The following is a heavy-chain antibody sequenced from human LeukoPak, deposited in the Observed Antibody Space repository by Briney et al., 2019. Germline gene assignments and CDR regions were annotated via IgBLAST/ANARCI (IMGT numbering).Heavy chain of an antibody. V-gene: IGHV3-48*01. CDR1: GFTFSSYS. D-gene: IGHD2-2*02. CDR3: AKGTRYCSSTSCYTFDY. CDR2: ISSSSSGI. Sequence: GGSLRLSCAASGFTFSSYSMNWVRQAPGRGLEWVSYISSSSSGIYYADSVKGRFTISRDNSKNTLYLQMNSLRAEDTAVYYCAKGTRYCSSTSCYTFDYWGQGTLVTVSS. J-gene: IGHJ4*02.